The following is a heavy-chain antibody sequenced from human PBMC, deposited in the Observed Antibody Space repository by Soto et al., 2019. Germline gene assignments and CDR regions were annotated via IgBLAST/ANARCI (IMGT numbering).Heavy chain of an antibody. CDR1: GYTFTSYD. J-gene: IGHJ2*01. D-gene: IGHD1-1*01. CDR2: MNANSGNT. CDR3: ARRTIAYWYFDL. V-gene: IGHV1-8*01. Sequence: QVQLVQSGAEVKKPGASVKVSCKASGYTFTSYDINWVRQATGQGLEWMGWMNANSGNTGYAQKFQGRITMTRDTSMSTAYMELSSLTSEDTAVYYCARRTIAYWYFDLWGSGTLVTVSS.